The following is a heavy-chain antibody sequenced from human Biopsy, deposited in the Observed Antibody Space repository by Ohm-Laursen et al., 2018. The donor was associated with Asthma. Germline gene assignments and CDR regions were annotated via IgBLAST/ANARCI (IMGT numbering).Heavy chain of an antibody. D-gene: IGHD3-22*01. CDR1: GGSITSSSYY. V-gene: IGHV4-39*01. CDR2: MYHSGTP. CDR3: VRHQYSSSWSTLDY. J-gene: IGHJ4*02. Sequence: SETLSLTCTVSGGSITSSSYYWGWIRQPPGKGMEWIGSMYHSGTPYYHPSLKSRATISVDTSKNQLSLKMSFVTAADTAVYFCVRHQYSSSWSTLDYWGQGALVTVSS.